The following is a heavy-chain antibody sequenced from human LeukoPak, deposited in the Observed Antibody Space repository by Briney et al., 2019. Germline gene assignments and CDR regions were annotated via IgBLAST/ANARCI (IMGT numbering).Heavy chain of an antibody. Sequence: GGSLRLSCAASGFTFSDSWMSWVRQAPGKGLEWVANMNQDGSEKDYVDSVKGRFTISRDNARNSLYLQMGSLRAEDTAVYYCGKTTVGYSSGRYPGWPVDYWGQGTLVTVSS. J-gene: IGHJ4*02. CDR3: GKTTVGYSSGRYPGWPVDY. D-gene: IGHD6-19*01. CDR2: MNQDGSEK. V-gene: IGHV3-7*03. CDR1: GFTFSDSW.